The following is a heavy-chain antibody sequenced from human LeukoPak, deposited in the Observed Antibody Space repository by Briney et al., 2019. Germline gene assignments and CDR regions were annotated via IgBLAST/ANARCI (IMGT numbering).Heavy chain of an antibody. V-gene: IGHV3-30-3*01. CDR1: GFTFSSYA. CDR2: ISYDGSNK. CDR3: ARGPDDYGMDV. Sequence: GRSLRLSCAASGFTFSSYAMHWVRQAPGKGLEWVAVISYDGSNKYYADSVKGRFTISRDNSKNTLYLQMNSLRAEDTAVYYCARGPDDYGMDVWGQGTTVTVSS. J-gene: IGHJ6*02.